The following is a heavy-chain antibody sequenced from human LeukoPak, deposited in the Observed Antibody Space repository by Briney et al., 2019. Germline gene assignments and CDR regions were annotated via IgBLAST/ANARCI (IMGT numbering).Heavy chain of an antibody. Sequence: SETLSLTCTVSGGSIGSVSYYWSWIRQPAGKGLEWIGRIYTSGSTNYNPSLKSRVIISVDTSKNQFSLKLSSVTAADTAVYYCARGGYDRAFDYWGQGTLVTVSS. J-gene: IGHJ4*02. V-gene: IGHV4-61*02. CDR1: GGSIGSVSYY. D-gene: IGHD3-9*01. CDR2: IYTSGST. CDR3: ARGGYDRAFDY.